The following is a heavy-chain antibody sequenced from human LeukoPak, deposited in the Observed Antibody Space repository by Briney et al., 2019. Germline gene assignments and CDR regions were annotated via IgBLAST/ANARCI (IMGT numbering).Heavy chain of an antibody. CDR2: IDWDDDK. Sequence: ESGPTLVNPTQTLTLTCTFSGFSLSTSGMRVRWIRQPPGKALEWLARIDWDDDKFYSTSLKTRLTISKDTSKNQVVLTMTNMDSVDTATYYCARTPYCGGDCYVDYWGQGTLVTVSS. CDR1: GFSLSTSGMR. J-gene: IGHJ4*02. V-gene: IGHV2-70*04. D-gene: IGHD2-21*02. CDR3: ARTPYCGGDCYVDY.